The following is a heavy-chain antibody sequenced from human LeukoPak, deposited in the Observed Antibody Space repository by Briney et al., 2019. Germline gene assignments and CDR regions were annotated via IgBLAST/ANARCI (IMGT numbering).Heavy chain of an antibody. CDR3: ASGIAVADNFDY. Sequence: SETLSLTCAVYGGSFSGYYWSWIRQPPGKGLEWIGEINHSGSTNYNPSLKSRVTISVDTSKNQFSLKLSSVTAADTAVYYCASGIAVADNFDYWGQGTLVTVSS. CDR1: GGSFSGYY. CDR2: INHSGST. V-gene: IGHV4-34*01. D-gene: IGHD6-19*01. J-gene: IGHJ4*02.